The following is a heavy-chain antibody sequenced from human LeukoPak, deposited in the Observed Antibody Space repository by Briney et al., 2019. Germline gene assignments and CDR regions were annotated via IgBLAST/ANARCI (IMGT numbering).Heavy chain of an antibody. CDR1: GFTFSSYA. CDR3: ARDLKAGPFYYDSSGYFYY. CDR2: ISYDGSNK. J-gene: IGHJ4*02. V-gene: IGHV3-30-3*01. Sequence: GGSLRLSCAASGFTFSSYAMHWVRQAPGKGLEWVAVISYDGSNKYYADSVKGRFTISRDNSKNTLYLQMNSLSAEDTAVYYCARDLKAGPFYYDSSGYFYYWGQGTLVTVSS. D-gene: IGHD3-22*01.